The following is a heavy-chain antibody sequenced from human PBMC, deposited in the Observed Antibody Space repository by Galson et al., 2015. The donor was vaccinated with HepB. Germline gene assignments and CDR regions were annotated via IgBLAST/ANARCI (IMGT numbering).Heavy chain of an antibody. D-gene: IGHD3-10*01. CDR1: GFTFNKYW. CDR2: IKQDGSEM. Sequence: SLRLSCAASGFTFNKYWLSWVRQAPGKGLEWVANIKQDGSEMYYVDAVKGRFTISRDNANNSLFLQMNSLRAEDTAVYFCARDRLQSHYKGLGSYSDYWGQGTLVIVSS. CDR3: ARDRLQSHYKGLGSYSDY. J-gene: IGHJ4*02. V-gene: IGHV3-7*03.